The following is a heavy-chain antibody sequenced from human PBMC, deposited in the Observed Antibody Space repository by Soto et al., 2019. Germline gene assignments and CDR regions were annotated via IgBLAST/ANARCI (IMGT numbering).Heavy chain of an antibody. CDR3: ARAHISSEGYYFDY. J-gene: IGHJ4*02. CDR2: VYHSGST. V-gene: IGHV4-38-2*01. CDR1: GYSISSGYY. Sequence: SETLSLTCGVSGYSISSGYYWGWIRQPPGKGLEWIGSVYHSGSTYYNPSLKSRVTISVDTSKNQFSLKLSSVTAADTAVYYCARAHISSEGYYFDYWRQGTLVTVSS. D-gene: IGHD6-6*01.